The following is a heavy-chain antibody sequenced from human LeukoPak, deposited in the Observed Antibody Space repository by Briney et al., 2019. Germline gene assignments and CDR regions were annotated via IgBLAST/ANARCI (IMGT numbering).Heavy chain of an antibody. CDR2: IYYSGST. Sequence: TPSETLSLTCTVSGGPISSYYWSWIRQPPGKGLEWIGYIYYSGSTNYNPSLKSRVTISVDTSKNQFSLKLSSVTAADTAVYYCARHVRGIVATMGFDYWGQGTLVTVSS. V-gene: IGHV4-59*08. CDR1: GGPISSYY. J-gene: IGHJ4*02. CDR3: ARHVRGIVATMGFDY. D-gene: IGHD5-12*01.